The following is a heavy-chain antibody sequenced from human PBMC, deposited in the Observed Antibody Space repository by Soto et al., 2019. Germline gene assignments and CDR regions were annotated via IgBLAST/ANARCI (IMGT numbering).Heavy chain of an antibody. D-gene: IGHD6-19*01. CDR3: ARDKESSGWIEYGMDV. CDR1: GFTFSSYA. J-gene: IGHJ6*02. CDR2: ISYDGSNK. V-gene: IGHV3-30-3*01. Sequence: GGSLRLSCAASGFTFSSYAMHWVRQAPGKGLEWVAVISYDGSNKYYADSVKGRFTISRDNSKNTLYLQMNSLRAEDTAVYYCARDKESSGWIEYGMDVWGQGTTVTVSS.